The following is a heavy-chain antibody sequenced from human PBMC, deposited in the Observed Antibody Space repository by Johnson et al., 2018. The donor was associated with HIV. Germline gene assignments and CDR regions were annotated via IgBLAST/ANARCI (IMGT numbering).Heavy chain of an antibody. J-gene: IGHJ3*02. CDR2: IKREVDGGTT. CDR1: GFIFSDAW. V-gene: IGHV3-15*01. Sequence: VQLVESGGGLVEPGGSLRLSCAASGFIFSDAWMNWLRQAPGKGLEWVGHIKREVDGGTTDYTAPVKGRFTILRDDSKSIAYLQMNSLKTEDTAVYYYTTAGYTFSDAFDIWGHGLMVTVSS. D-gene: IGHD2-2*02. CDR3: TTAGYTFSDAFDI.